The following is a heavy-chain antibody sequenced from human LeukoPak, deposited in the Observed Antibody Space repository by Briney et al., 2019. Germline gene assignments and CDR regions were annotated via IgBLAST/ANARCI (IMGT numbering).Heavy chain of an antibody. CDR2: IYAGGST. V-gene: IGHV3-53*04. CDR3: ATIRGSSYFDY. J-gene: IGHJ4*02. CDR1: GFTVSGSY. Sequence: PGGSLRLSCAASGFTVSGSYMSWVRQAPGEGLEWVVVIYAGGSTYYADSVKGRFTISRQNSENTLYLQMNSLRPEDTAVYYCATIRGSSYFDYWGQGALATVSS. D-gene: IGHD3-3*02.